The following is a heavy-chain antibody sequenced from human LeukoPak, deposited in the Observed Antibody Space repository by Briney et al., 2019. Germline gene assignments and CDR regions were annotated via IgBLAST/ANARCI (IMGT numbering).Heavy chain of an antibody. CDR2: VSSTGSYT. D-gene: IGHD5-12*01. J-gene: IGHJ4*02. CDR3: AKHRGSSGADARPADY. V-gene: IGHV3-23*01. CDR1: GFTFSSYG. Sequence: GGSLRLSCAASGFTFSSYGMSWVRQAPGKGLEWVSTVSSTGSYTYYADSVKGRFTISRDNSKNTVYVKVNNLRAEDTAIYYCAKHRGSSGADARPADYWGQGTLVTVSS.